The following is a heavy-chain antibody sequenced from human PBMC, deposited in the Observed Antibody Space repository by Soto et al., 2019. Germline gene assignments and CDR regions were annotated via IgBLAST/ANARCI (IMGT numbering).Heavy chain of an antibody. J-gene: IGHJ4*02. D-gene: IGHD4-17*01. CDR2: MNPNSGHT. Sequence: QATGQGIEWMGRMNPNSGHTGYAQKFQGRVTRTRNTSISTAYMELSSLRSEDTAVYYCARSTNDYGDRHWGQGPLVTVSS. CDR3: ARSTNDYGDRH. V-gene: IGHV1-8*01.